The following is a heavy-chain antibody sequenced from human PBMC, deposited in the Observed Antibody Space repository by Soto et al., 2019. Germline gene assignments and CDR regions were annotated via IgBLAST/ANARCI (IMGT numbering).Heavy chain of an antibody. CDR2: LYYSGST. D-gene: IGHD4-17*01. V-gene: IGHV4-30-4*01. Sequence: QVQLQESGPGLVKPSQTLSLTCTVSGGSISSGDYYWSWIRQPPGKGLEWIGYLYYSGSTYYNPSLKSRVTISVDTSKDQLSLKLTSVTAADTAVYYCARDNGGAFDPVEWGQGTLVTVSS. CDR1: GGSISSGDYY. J-gene: IGHJ4*02. CDR3: ARDNGGAFDPVE.